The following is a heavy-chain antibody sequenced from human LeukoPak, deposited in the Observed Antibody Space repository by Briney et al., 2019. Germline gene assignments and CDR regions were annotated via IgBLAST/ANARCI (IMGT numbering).Heavy chain of an antibody. CDR3: ARDSSYCSSTSCYWKGSEIRFDY. D-gene: IGHD2-2*01. V-gene: IGHV3-48*03. Sequence: GGSLRLSCAASGFTFSSYEMNWVRQAPGKGLEWVSYISSSGSTIYYADSVKGRFTIARDNAKNSLYLQMNSLRAEDTAVYYCARDSSYCSSTSCYWKGSEIRFDYWGQGTLVTVSS. CDR1: GFTFSSYE. CDR2: ISSSGSTI. J-gene: IGHJ4*02.